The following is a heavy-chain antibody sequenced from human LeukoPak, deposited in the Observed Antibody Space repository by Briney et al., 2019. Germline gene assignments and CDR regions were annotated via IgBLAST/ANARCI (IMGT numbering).Heavy chain of an antibody. Sequence: ASVKVSCKASGYTFTSYAMHWVRQAPGQRLEWMGWINAGNGNTKYSQKFQGRVTITRDTSASTAYMELSSLRSEDTAVYYCARMPPLYGSGSYYNDYWGQGTLVTVSS. CDR3: ARMPPLYGSGSYYNDY. V-gene: IGHV1-3*01. CDR2: INAGNGNT. D-gene: IGHD3-10*01. J-gene: IGHJ4*02. CDR1: GYTFTSYA.